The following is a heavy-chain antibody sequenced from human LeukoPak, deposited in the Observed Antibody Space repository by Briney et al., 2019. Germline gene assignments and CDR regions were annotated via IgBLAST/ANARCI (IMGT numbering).Heavy chain of an antibody. Sequence: PSETLSLTCTVSGGSISSYYWSWIRQPPGKGLEWIGYIYYSGSTNYNPSLKSRVTISVDTSKNQFSLKLSSVTAADTAVYYCARDLSIAARRRSSYGMDVWGQGTTVTVSS. CDR2: IYYSGST. J-gene: IGHJ6*02. V-gene: IGHV4-59*12. CDR1: GGSISSYY. D-gene: IGHD6-6*01. CDR3: ARDLSIAARRRSSYGMDV.